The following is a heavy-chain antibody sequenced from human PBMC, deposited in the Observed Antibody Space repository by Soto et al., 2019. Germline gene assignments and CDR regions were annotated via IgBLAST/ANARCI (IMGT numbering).Heavy chain of an antibody. CDR3: ARDEEEGSYYDSSGYSAPDY. CDR2: ISAYNGNT. J-gene: IGHJ4*02. CDR1: GYTFTSYC. V-gene: IGHV1-18*04. Sequence: ASVEVSCKASGYTFTSYCISWVLQAPGQGLEWMGWISAYNGNTNYAQKLQGRVTMTTDTSTSTAYMELRSLRSDDTAVYYCARDEEEGSYYDSSGYSAPDYWGQGTLVTDS. D-gene: IGHD3-22*01.